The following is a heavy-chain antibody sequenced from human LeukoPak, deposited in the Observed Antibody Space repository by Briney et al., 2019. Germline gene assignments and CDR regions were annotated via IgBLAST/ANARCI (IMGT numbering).Heavy chain of an antibody. J-gene: IGHJ6*03. CDR2: IWYDGSNK. CDR3: AKRNYYYMDA. CDR1: GFTFSSYG. V-gene: IGHV3-33*06. Sequence: PGRSLRLSCAASGFTFSSYGMHWVRQAPGKGLEWVAVIWYDGSNKYYADSVKGRFTISRDNSKNTLYLQMNSLRAEDTAVYYCAKRNYYYMDAWGKGTTVTVSS.